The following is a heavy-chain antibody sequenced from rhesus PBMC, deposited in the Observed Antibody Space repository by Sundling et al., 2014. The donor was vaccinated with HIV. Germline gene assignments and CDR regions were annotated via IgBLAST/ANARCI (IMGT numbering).Heavy chain of an antibody. CDR3: ARDPNLDWDTFDF. J-gene: IGHJ3*01. V-gene: IGHV3S42*01. Sequence: EVQLLESGGGSVQPGGSLRLSCVASGFTFSDQFMDWVRQAPGKGLEWVSTINSGGGSTYYADSVKGRFTISRDNSNNTLSLQMNSLNAEDTAVYYCARDPNLDWDTFDFWGQGLGVTVSS. CDR2: INSGGGST. D-gene: IGHD3-3*01. CDR1: GFTFSDQF.